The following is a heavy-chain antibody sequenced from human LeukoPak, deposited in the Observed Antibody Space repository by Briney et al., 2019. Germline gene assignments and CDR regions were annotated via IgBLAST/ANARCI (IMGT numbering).Heavy chain of an antibody. CDR1: GFTVSSNY. J-gene: IGHJ4*02. Sequence: QAGGSLRLSCAASGFTVSSNYMSWVRQAPGKGLEGVSVIYSGGSTYYADSVKGRFIISRDNSKHTLYLQMNSLRAEDTAVYYCARGGGGLRYFDWPSGAGPPHFDYWGQGTLVTVSS. D-gene: IGHD3-9*01. CDR2: IYSGGST. V-gene: IGHV3-66*01. CDR3: ARGGGGLRYFDWPSGAGPPHFDY.